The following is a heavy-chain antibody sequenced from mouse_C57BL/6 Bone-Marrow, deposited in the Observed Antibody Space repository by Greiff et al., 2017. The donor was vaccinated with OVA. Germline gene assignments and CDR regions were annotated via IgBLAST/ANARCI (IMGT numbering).Heavy chain of an antibody. J-gene: IGHJ3*01. CDR2: IDPSDSYT. V-gene: IGHV1-59*01. Sequence: QVQLQQPGAELVRPGTSVKLSCKASGYTFTSYWMHWVKQRPGQGLEWIGVIDPSDSYTNYNQKFKGKATLTVDTSSSTAYMQRSSLTSEDSAVYYCARLDYDYAWFAYWGQGTLVTVSA. D-gene: IGHD2-4*01. CDR3: ARLDYDYAWFAY. CDR1: GYTFTSYW.